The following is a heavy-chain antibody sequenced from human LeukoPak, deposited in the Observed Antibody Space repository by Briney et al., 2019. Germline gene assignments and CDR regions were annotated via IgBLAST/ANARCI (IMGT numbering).Heavy chain of an antibody. CDR3: ARVLYSGGWYGTGSAFYI. Sequence: PGRSLRLSCAASGFTFSSYAMHWVRQAPAKGLVWVAVISYDGRNKYYADSVKGRFTISRDNSKNKVYLQMNSLRDEDTAVYYCARVLYSGGWYGTGSAFYICGQGTMTTVSA. D-gene: IGHD6-19*01. CDR2: ISYDGRNK. V-gene: IGHV3-30*04. J-gene: IGHJ3*02. CDR1: GFTFSSYA.